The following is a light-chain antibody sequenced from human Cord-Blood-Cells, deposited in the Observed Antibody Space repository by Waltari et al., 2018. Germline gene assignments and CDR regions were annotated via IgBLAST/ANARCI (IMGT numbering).Light chain of an antibody. V-gene: IGKV3-11*01. Sequence: EIVLTQPPATLPLSPGERATLSCRASRSVSSYSAWYQQKPGQAPRLLIDDASNRATGIPARFSGSGSGTDFTLTISSLEPEDFAVYYCQQRSNWPPITFGQGTRLEIK. CDR3: QQRSNWPPIT. CDR1: RSVSSY. J-gene: IGKJ5*01. CDR2: DAS.